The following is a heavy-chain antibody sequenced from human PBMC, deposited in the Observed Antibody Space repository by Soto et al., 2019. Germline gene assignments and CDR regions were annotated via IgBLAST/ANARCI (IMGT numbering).Heavy chain of an antibody. Sequence: PGGSLRLSCTGSGFNFGNYAMSWVRQAPGKGPEWVGFIRSETYGGTPDYAASLRGRFTISRDDSKSIAYLEINSLQTDDTAVYYCTRYYYASSGYYVYWGQGTMVNVSS. CDR3: TRYYYASSGYYVY. J-gene: IGHJ4*02. CDR2: IRSETYGGTP. CDR1: GFNFGNYA. V-gene: IGHV3-49*04. D-gene: IGHD3-22*01.